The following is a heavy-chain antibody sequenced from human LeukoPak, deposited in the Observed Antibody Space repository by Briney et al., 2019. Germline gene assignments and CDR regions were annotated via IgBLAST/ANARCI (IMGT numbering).Heavy chain of an antibody. CDR2: MNSDGSRT. J-gene: IGHJ4*02. V-gene: IGHV3-74*01. CDR3: AKDHQD. Sequence: GGSLRLSCAASGFTFSPYWMQWVRQVPGKGLVWVSRMNSDGSRTSYADSVKGRFTISRDNAKNTLYLQMNSLRAEDTAVYYCAKDHQDWGQGTLVTVSS. CDR1: GFTFSPYW. D-gene: IGHD2-15*01.